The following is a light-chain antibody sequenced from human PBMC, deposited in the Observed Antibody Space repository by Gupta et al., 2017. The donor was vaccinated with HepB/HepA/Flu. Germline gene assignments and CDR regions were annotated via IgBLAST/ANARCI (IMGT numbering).Light chain of an antibody. Sequence: EIQMTQSPSSLSASLGDRVTITCRASQSISTYLNWYQQKPGKVPKLLIYSASSMQSGVPSRFSGSGFGTDFTLTISRLQPEDFATYYCQQSDSIFFTFGQGTKVEIK. CDR1: QSISTY. V-gene: IGKV1-39*01. J-gene: IGKJ2*01. CDR2: SAS. CDR3: QQSDSIFFT.